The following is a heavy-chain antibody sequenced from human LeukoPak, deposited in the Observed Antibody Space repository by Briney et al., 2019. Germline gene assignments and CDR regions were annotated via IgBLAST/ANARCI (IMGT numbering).Heavy chain of an antibody. CDR2: IYTSGST. CDR1: GGSISSGGHY. V-gene: IGHV4-61*02. J-gene: IGHJ6*03. CDR3: ARSSPLTYELELRATYMDV. D-gene: IGHD1-7*01. Sequence: SETLSLTCAVSGGSISSGGHYWSWIRQPAGKGLEWIGRIYTSGSTNYNPSLKSRVTMSVDTSKNQFSLKLSSVTAADTAVYYCARSSPLTYELELRATYMDVWGKGTTVTVSS.